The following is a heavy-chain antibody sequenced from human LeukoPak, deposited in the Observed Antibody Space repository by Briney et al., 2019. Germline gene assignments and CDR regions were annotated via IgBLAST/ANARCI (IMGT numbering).Heavy chain of an antibody. V-gene: IGHV4-59*01. Sequence: SGALSLTCTVSGGSISGYYWTWIRQPPGKGLEWIGYILHSGSSDSHPSLKSRVTLSLNTSKKQFSLSLKSVTAADTAMYYCAKESGKFDYWGQGTLVAVSS. CDR2: ILHSGSS. CDR1: GGSISGYY. J-gene: IGHJ4*02. CDR3: AKESGKFDY.